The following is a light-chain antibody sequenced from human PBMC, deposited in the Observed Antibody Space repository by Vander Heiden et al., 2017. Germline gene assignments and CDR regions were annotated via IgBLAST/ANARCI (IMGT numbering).Light chain of an antibody. Sequence: QSVLTQPPSVSGAPGQRVPISCTGSSSNIGEGYDVHWYQHLPGTAPKLLIYGNSNRPSGVPDRFSGSKSGTSASLAITGLQAEDEADYYCQSYDSSLSGSVFGGGTKLTVL. J-gene: IGLJ3*02. V-gene: IGLV1-40*01. CDR2: GNS. CDR1: SSNIGEGYD. CDR3: QSYDSSLSGSV.